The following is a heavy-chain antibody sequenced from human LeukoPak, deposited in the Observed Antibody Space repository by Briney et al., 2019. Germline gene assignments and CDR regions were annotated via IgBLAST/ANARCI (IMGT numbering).Heavy chain of an antibody. D-gene: IGHD3-10*01. CDR2: ISGNGGST. Sequence: GGSLRLSCAASGFTFSSYAMSWVRQAPGKGLEWVSAISGNGGSTYYADSVKGRFTISRDNSKNTLYLQMNSLRAEDTAVYYCAKDRVYYYGSGSFNDYWGQGSLVTVSS. CDR1: GFTFSSYA. CDR3: AKDRVYYYGSGSFNDY. V-gene: IGHV3-23*01. J-gene: IGHJ4*02.